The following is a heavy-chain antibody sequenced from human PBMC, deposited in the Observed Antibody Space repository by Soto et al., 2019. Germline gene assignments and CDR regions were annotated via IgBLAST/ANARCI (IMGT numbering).Heavy chain of an antibody. V-gene: IGHV4-30-4*01. CDR3: ARGWRTALVTIFDC. D-gene: IGHD5-18*01. CDR2: IYYSGST. J-gene: IGHJ4*02. Sequence: SETLSLTCTVSGGSISRGEYYWSWIRQPPGKGLEWIGYIYYSGSTYYNPSLKSRVTISVDTSKNQFSLKLSSVTAADTAVYYCARGWRTALVTIFDCWGQGTLVTVSS. CDR1: GGSISRGEYY.